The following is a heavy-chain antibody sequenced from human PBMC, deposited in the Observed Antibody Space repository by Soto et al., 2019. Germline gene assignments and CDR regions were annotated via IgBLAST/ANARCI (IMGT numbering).Heavy chain of an antibody. CDR3: ARVLPTYYDILHQRHSAYMDV. V-gene: IGHV1-69*06. CDR1: GGTLSTFINYP. Sequence: GASVKVSCKASGGTLSTFINYPINWVRQAPGQGLEWMGGIVPNIGTVNYAQKFQGRVTITADKSTGTAYMELSNLRSEDTAVYYCARVLPTYYDILHQRHSAYMDVWGQGTTVTVSS. J-gene: IGHJ6*02. CDR2: IVPNIGTV. D-gene: IGHD3-9*01.